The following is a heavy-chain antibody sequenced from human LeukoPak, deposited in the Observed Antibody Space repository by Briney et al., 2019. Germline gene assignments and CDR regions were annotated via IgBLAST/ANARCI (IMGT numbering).Heavy chain of an antibody. V-gene: IGHV3-21*01. J-gene: IGHJ3*02. CDR1: GFTFSYYN. CDR2: ISTSSSYI. CDR3: ARDGELHSAFDI. Sequence: GGSLRLSCAASGFTFSYYNMNWVRQAPGKGLEWVSSISTSSSYIYYADSVKGRFTISRDNAKNSLYLQMNSLRAEDTAVYYCARDGELHSAFDIWGQGTMVTVS. D-gene: IGHD1-7*01.